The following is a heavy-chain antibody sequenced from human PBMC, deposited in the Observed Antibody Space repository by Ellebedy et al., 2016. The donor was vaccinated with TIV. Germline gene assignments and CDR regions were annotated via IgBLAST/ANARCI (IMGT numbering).Heavy chain of an antibody. CDR2: IWYVGSNK. CDR1: GFTFRSSG. CDR3: ARRIAARPDYYYAMDV. J-gene: IGHJ6*02. Sequence: PGGPLRLSCAASGFTFRSSGMHWVRPAPGKALERVAVIWYVGSNKYYGDSVKGRFTISRDNSKITLSLQMNSLRAEDTAVYYCARRIAARPDYYYAMDVWGQGTTVTVAS. V-gene: IGHV3-33*01. D-gene: IGHD6-6*01.